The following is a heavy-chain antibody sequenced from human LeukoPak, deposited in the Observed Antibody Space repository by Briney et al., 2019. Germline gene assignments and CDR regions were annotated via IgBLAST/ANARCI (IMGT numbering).Heavy chain of an antibody. J-gene: IGHJ4*02. CDR3: ATSLYGDYEADF. D-gene: IGHD4-17*01. CDR2: VYYSGST. CDR1: GTSIKNYY. V-gene: IGHV4-59*01. Sequence: SETLSLTCTFSGTSIKNYYWSWIRQPPGRGLEWIGYVYYSGSTSYNPALESRVSISDGTSGNQVLLWLTSVTAADTAVYFCATSLYGDYEADFWGPGILVTVSS.